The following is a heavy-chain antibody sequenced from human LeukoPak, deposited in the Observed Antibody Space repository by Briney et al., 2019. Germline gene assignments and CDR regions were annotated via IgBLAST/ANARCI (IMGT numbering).Heavy chain of an antibody. J-gene: IGHJ6*02. V-gene: IGHV1-69*04. CDR2: IIPILGIA. CDR3: ARAEPGIQNYYYGMDV. D-gene: IGHD1-14*01. Sequence: GASVKVSCKASGYTFTGYYMHWVRQAPGQGLEWMRSIIPILGIANYAQKFQGRVTITADESTSTAYMELSSLRSKDTAVYYCARAEPGIQNYYYGMDVCGQGTTVTVSS. CDR1: GYTFTGYY.